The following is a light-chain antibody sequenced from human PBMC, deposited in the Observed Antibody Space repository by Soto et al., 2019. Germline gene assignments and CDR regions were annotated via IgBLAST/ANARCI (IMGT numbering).Light chain of an antibody. CDR3: VAWDDSLTGYVV. Sequence: QSALTQPPSASGTPGQRVTISCSGSSSNIGSNTVNWYQQLPGTAPKLVIYSNNQRPSGVPDRFSGSKSGTSASLAISGLQSEDEADYYCVAWDDSLTGYVVFGGGTKVTV. CDR1: SSNIGSNT. CDR2: SNN. J-gene: IGLJ2*01. V-gene: IGLV1-44*01.